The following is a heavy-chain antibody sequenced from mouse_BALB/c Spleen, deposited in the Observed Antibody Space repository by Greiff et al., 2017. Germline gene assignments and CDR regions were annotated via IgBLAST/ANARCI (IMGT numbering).Heavy chain of an antibody. J-gene: IGHJ3*01. V-gene: IGHV1S81*02. D-gene: IGHD1-1*01. CDR3: ARSGYYGSSYEAWVAD. CDR1: GYTFTSYW. CDR2: INPSNGRT. Sequence: VQLQQPGAELVKPGASVKLSCKASGYTFTSYWMHWVKQRPGQGLEWIGEINPSNGRTNYNEKFKSKATLTVDKSSSTAYMQLSSLTSEDSAVYYCARSGYYGSSYEAWVADWGKGTRVTVSA.